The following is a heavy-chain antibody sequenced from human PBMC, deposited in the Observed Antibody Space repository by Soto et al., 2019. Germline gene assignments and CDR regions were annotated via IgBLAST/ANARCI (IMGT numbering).Heavy chain of an antibody. J-gene: IGHJ6*02. CDR2: INPSGGST. D-gene: IGHD6-19*01. CDR1: GYTFTSYY. V-gene: IGHV1-46*01. CDR3: ARGDEPYSSKYGMDV. Sequence: GASAKVSCKASGYTFTSYYMHWVRQAPRQGLEWMGIINPSGGSTSYAQKFQGRVTMTRDTSTSTVHMELSSLRSEDTAVYYCARGDEPYSSKYGMDVWGQGTTVTVSS.